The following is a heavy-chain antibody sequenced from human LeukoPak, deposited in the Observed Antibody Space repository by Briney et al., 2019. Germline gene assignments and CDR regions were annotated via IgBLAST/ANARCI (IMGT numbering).Heavy chain of an antibody. V-gene: IGHV4-4*02. CDR3: ASDCSSTSCYGSDY. J-gene: IGHJ4*02. Sequence: SETLSLTCAVSGGSISSSNWWSWVRQPPGKGLEWIGEIYHSGSTNYNPSLKSRVTISVDTSKNQFSLKLSSVTAADTAVYYCASDCSSTSCYGSDYWGQGTLVTVSS. CDR2: IYHSGST. D-gene: IGHD2-2*01. CDR1: GGSISSSNW.